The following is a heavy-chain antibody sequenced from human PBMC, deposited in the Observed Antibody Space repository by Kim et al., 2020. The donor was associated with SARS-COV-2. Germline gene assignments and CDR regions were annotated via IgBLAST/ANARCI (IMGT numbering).Heavy chain of an antibody. D-gene: IGHD6-13*01. CDR1: GFTFSSYG. Sequence: GGSLRLSCAASGFTFSSYGMHWVRQAPGKGLEWVAVIWYDGSNKYYADSVKGRFTISRDNSKNTLYLQMNSLRAEDTAVYYCARVIDGSSWSSLVYWGQGTLVTVSS. J-gene: IGHJ4*02. CDR2: IWYDGSNK. CDR3: ARVIDGSSWSSLVY. V-gene: IGHV3-33*01.